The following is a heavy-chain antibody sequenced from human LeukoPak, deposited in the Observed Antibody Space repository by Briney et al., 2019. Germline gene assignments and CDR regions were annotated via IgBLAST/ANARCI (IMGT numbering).Heavy chain of an antibody. Sequence: SETLSLTCSVSRYSISNYYWSWIRQSPGRGLEWIGYIYYTGSTNYNPSLKSRVTISVDTSKNQFSLKLSSVTAADTAVYYCARAPPSYYDFWSGPDYWGQGTLVTVSS. J-gene: IGHJ4*02. V-gene: IGHV4-59*12. D-gene: IGHD3-3*01. CDR3: ARAPPSYYDFWSGPDY. CDR2: IYYTGST. CDR1: RYSISNYY.